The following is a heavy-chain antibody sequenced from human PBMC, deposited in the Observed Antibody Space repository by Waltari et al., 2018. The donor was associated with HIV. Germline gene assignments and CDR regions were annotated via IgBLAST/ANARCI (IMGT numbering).Heavy chain of an antibody. CDR1: GDALESYR. CDR3: AAPPAKGTWFDS. Sequence: QVQLVQSGTDVKKSGDSVRVSCRAPGDALESYRINWVRQAPGRGLQWLGRLEWTGRSVSSIGVRKYAKIFRGRTSISADAVTNTAFMELTSLRPDDTAAYYCAAPPAKGTWFDSWGQGSLVIVSS. D-gene: IGHD3-10*01. V-gene: IGHV1-69*02. CDR2: SVSSIGVR. J-gene: IGHJ5*01.